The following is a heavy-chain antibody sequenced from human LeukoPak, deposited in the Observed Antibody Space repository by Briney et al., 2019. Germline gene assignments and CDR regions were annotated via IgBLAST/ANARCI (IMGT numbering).Heavy chain of an antibody. Sequence: GGSLRLSCVAYGFTFSNYGMQWVRQAPGKGLEWVAVVSYEGSTKFYADSVKGRFTISRDNSKNTLDLQMYSLRPEDTAVYYCAKEFTSYSSGWFFQHWGQGTLVTVSS. CDR2: VSYEGSTK. J-gene: IGHJ1*01. V-gene: IGHV3-30*18. CDR3: AKEFTSYSSGWFFQH. D-gene: IGHD6-13*01. CDR1: GFTFSNYG.